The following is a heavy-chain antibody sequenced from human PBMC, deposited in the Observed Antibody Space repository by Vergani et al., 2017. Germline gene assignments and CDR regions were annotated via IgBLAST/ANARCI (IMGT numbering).Heavy chain of an antibody. CDR2: ISGSGGST. D-gene: IGHD2-2*02. V-gene: IGHV3-23*01. CDR1: GFTFSSYA. CDR3: AKGGTGYCSSTSCYMRAAPLGY. J-gene: IGHJ4*02. Sequence: EVQLLESGGGLVQPGGSLRLPCAASGFTFSSYAMSWVRQAPGKGLEWVSAISGSGGSTYYADSVKGRFTISRDNSKNTLYLQMNSLRAEDTAVYYCAKGGTGYCSSTSCYMRAAPLGYWGQGTLVTVSS.